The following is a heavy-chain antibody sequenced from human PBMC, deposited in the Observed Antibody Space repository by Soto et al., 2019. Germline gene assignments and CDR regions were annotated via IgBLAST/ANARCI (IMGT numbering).Heavy chain of an antibody. CDR1: GGSISSGGYY. J-gene: IGHJ5*02. Sequence: QVQLQESGPGLVKPSQTLSLTCTVSGGSISSGGYYWSWIRQHPGKGLEWIGYIYYSGSTYYNPSLKSRVTISVDTSKNQFSLKLSSVTAADTAVYYCARMTTVSYSRVWFDPWGQGTLVTVSS. CDR2: IYYSGST. V-gene: IGHV4-31*03. D-gene: IGHD4-17*01. CDR3: ARMTTVSYSRVWFDP.